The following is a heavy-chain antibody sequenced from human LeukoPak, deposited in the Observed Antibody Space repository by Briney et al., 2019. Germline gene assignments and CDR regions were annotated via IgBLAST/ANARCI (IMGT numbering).Heavy chain of an antibody. D-gene: IGHD5-12*01. CDR1: GGSISSYY. V-gene: IGHV4-59*12. J-gene: IGHJ5*02. CDR3: ARSRVATIWFNWFDP. Sequence: SETLSLTCTVSGGSISSYYWSWIRQPPGKGLEWIGYIYYRGSTNYNPSLKSRVTISVDRSKNQFSLKLSSVTAADTAVYYCARSRVATIWFNWFDPWGQGTLVTVSS. CDR2: IYYRGST.